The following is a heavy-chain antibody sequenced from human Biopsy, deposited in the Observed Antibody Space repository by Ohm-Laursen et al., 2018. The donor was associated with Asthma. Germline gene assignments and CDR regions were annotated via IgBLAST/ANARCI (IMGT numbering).Heavy chain of an antibody. D-gene: IGHD4-17*01. CDR3: ARVVSYGDIYFGIDV. V-gene: IGHV4-30-4*02. CDR2: VFWSGST. CDR1: GGYTGSSDHH. Sequence: SDTLSLTCRVSGGYTGSSDHHWAWIRQAPGKGLEWIGFVFWSGSTHYNRSLERRVSISIDTATNEFSMKLWSVTPADTAVYFCARVVSYGDIYFGIDVWGPGNTVVVS. J-gene: IGHJ6*02.